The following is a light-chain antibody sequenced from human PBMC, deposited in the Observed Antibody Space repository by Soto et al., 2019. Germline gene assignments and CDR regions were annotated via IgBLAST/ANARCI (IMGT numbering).Light chain of an antibody. Sequence: QSVLTQPASVSGSPGQSITISCTGTNGDVGGYQLVSWYQQHPDQAPKVMIYDATKRPSGVSSRFSGSKSGNTASLTISGLQAEDEAHYYCSSYAGGSTMMFXGGTKVTVL. V-gene: IGLV2-23*01. CDR2: DAT. J-gene: IGLJ3*02. CDR3: SSYAGGSTMM. CDR1: NGDVGGYQL.